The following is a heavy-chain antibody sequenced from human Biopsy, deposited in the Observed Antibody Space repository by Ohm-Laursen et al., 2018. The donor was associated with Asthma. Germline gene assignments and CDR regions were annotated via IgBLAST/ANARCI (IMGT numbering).Heavy chain of an antibody. CDR3: ASQSSGPDFWSGYYYFDY. J-gene: IGHJ4*02. Sequence: SLRLSCSASGFTFSSYGMHWVRQAPGKGLEWVAVISYDGSNKYYADSVKGRFTISRDNSKNTLYLQMNSLRAEDTAVYYCASQSSGPDFWSGYYYFDYWGQGTLVTVPS. CDR2: ISYDGSNK. V-gene: IGHV3-30*03. D-gene: IGHD3-3*01. CDR1: GFTFSSYG.